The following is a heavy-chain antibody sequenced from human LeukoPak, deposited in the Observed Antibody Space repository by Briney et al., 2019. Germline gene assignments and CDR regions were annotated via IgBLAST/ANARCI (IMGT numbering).Heavy chain of an antibody. Sequence: PSQTLSLTCTVSGGSISSSSHYWGWIRQPPGKGLEWIGYIYYSGSTKYNPSLKSRVTISVDASKTQFSLKLNSVTAADTAVYYCARGSRELYYFDYWGQGTLVTVSS. J-gene: IGHJ4*02. CDR2: IYYSGST. D-gene: IGHD1-7*01. V-gene: IGHV4-61*05. CDR3: ARGSRELYYFDY. CDR1: GGSISSSSHY.